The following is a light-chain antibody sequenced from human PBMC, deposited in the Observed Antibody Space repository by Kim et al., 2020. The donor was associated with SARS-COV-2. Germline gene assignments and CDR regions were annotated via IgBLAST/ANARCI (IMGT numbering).Light chain of an antibody. CDR2: GAS. CDR1: QSVNINY. J-gene: IGKJ2*01. CDR3: QHFGSSPYT. V-gene: IGKV3-20*01. Sequence: LSPWERATVSCRASQSVNINYLAWYQQRVGQAPRLLIYGASTRATGIPDRFSGSGSGTDFTLTISRLEPEDFAVYYCQHFGSSPYTFGQGTKLEI.